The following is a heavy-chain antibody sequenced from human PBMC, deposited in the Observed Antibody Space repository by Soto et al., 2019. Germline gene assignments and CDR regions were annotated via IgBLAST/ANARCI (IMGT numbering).Heavy chain of an antibody. D-gene: IGHD3-3*01. CDR2: IYYSGST. J-gene: IGHJ5*02. Sequence: PSETLSLTCTVSGCSISSCNYYWSWIRQHPGKGLEWIGYIYYSGSTYYNPSLKSRVTISVDTSKNQFSLKLSSVTAADTAVYYCARGNYDFWSGSHLWFDPWGQGTLVTVSP. CDR1: GCSISSCNYY. CDR3: ARGNYDFWSGSHLWFDP. V-gene: IGHV4-31*03.